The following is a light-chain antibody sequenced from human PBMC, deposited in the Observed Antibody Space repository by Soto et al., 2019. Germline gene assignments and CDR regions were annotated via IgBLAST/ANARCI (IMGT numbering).Light chain of an antibody. CDR1: QTISSW. V-gene: IGKV1-5*03. J-gene: IGKJ1*01. CDR2: KAS. Sequence: DIQMTQSPSTLSGSVGARVPITGRASQTISSWLAWYQQKPGKAPKLLSYKASTLKSGVPSRFSGSGSGTECTLTISSLQPDDFATDYCQQYETFSGTFGPGTKVDIK. CDR3: QQYETFSGT.